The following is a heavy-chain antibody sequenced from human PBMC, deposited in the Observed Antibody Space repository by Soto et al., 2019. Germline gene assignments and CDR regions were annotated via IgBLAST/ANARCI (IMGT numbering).Heavy chain of an antibody. CDR2: MNPNSGNT. J-gene: IGHJ4*02. Sequence: ASVKVSCKASGYTFTSYEINWVRQATGQGLEWMGWMNPNSGNTAYAQKFQGRVTMTTNTSIGTGYMELSSLRSEDTAVYYCARGGFWSDTWGQGTQVTVYS. V-gene: IGHV1-8*01. CDR1: GYTFTSYE. D-gene: IGHD3-3*01. CDR3: ARGGFWSDT.